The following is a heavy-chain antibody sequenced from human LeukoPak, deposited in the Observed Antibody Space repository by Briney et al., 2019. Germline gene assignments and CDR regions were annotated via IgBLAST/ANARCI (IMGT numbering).Heavy chain of an antibody. V-gene: IGHV3-9*01. D-gene: IGHD4-17*01. CDR2: ISWNSGSI. CDR1: GFTFDDYA. CDR3: AKAGDYTIRARVGY. Sequence: PGGSLRLSCAASGFTFDDYAMHWVRQAPGKGLEWVSGISWNSGSIGYADSVKGRFTISRDNAKNSLYLQMNSLRVEDTALYYCAKAGDYTIRARVGYWGQGTLVTVSS. J-gene: IGHJ4*02.